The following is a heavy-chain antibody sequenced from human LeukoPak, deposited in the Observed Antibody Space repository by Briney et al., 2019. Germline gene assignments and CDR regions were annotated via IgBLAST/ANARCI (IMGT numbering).Heavy chain of an antibody. CDR2: INPSGGTT. J-gene: IGHJ3*02. CDR3: ARWGIAAAGNDAFDI. D-gene: IGHD6-13*01. V-gene: IGHV1-46*01. CDR1: GYTYTNFY. Sequence: ASVKVSCKASGYTYTNFYMHWVRQAPGQGPEWMGIINPSGGTTSYAQRFQGRVTMTRDMSTSTVYMELSSLRSEDTAVYYCARWGIAAAGNDAFDIWGQGTMVTVSS.